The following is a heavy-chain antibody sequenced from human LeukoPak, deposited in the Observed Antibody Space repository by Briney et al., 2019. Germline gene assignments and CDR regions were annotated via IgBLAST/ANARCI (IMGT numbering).Heavy chain of an antibody. CDR3: ARLGSHRDL. Sequence: SETLSLTCTASGASISNYYWSWIRQTPEKGLEWMGHIHSSGGSSYYPSLKSRLTLSIDTSRNQLSLKLPSVTAADTAVYFCARLGSHRDLWGGGALVTVSS. V-gene: IGHV4-4*09. D-gene: IGHD1-26*01. CDR1: GASISNYY. J-gene: IGHJ4*02. CDR2: IHSSGGS.